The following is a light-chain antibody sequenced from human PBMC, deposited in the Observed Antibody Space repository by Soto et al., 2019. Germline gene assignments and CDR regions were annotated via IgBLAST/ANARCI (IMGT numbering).Light chain of an antibody. V-gene: IGKV3-15*01. CDR3: HQYENWPQT. CDR1: QSISSN. Sequence: ELVMTQSPATLSVSTGETATLSCSARQSISSNLAWYQQQLGHVPRLLIYRAPTTATGIPARFSGSGSWTEFTLTLSSLQSEDFALYYCHQYENWPQTFGQGTKVEI. CDR2: RAP. J-gene: IGKJ1*01.